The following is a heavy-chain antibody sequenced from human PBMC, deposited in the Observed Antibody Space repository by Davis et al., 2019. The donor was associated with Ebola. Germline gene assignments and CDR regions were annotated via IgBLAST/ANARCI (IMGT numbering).Heavy chain of an antibody. CDR1: GFTFSSYG. Sequence: GGSLRLSCAASGFTFSSYGMHWVRQAPGKGLEWVAVISYDGSNKYYADSVKGRFTISRDNSKNTLYLQMNSLRAEDTAVYYCAKLSSSWRLGYFDYWGQGTLVTVSS. CDR3: AKLSSSWRLGYFDY. V-gene: IGHV3-30*18. J-gene: IGHJ4*02. CDR2: ISYDGSNK. D-gene: IGHD6-13*01.